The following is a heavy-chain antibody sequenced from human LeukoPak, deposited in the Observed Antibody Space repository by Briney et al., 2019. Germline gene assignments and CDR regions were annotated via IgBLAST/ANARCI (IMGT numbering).Heavy chain of an antibody. CDR3: TSSPQYCSGGSCYFGGTRAWFDP. Sequence: SGGSLRLSCAASGFTFSGSAMHWVRQASGKGLEWVGRIRSKANSYATAYAASVKGRFTISRDDAKNTAYLQMNSLKTEDTAVYYCTSSPQYCSGGSCYFGGTRAWFDPWGQGTLVTVSS. J-gene: IGHJ5*02. CDR2: IRSKANSYAT. D-gene: IGHD2-15*01. CDR1: GFTFSGSA. V-gene: IGHV3-73*01.